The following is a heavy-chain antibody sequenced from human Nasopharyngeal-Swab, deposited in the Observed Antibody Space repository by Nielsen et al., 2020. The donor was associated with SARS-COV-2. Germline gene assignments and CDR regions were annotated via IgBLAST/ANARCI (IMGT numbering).Heavy chain of an antibody. V-gene: IGHV3-9*01. J-gene: IGHJ4*02. CDR2: INWNGGSI. CDR3: AKGTGISVAAPLDS. D-gene: IGHD6-19*01. Sequence: GGSLRPSCAASGLPFDDYGMHWVRQVQGKGLEWVPGINWNGGSIGSADSVKGRFTISIDNAKNALYLQMNSLRPDDTALYYCAKGTGISVAAPLDSWGQGTLVTVSS. CDR1: GLPFDDYG.